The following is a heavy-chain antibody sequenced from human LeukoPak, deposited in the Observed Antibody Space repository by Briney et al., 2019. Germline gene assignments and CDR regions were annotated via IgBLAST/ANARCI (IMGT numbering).Heavy chain of an antibody. J-gene: IGHJ4*02. CDR3: ARIAKDSSGWSHFDY. V-gene: IGHV4-4*07. CDR1: GGSISNYY. CDR2: IYTSGTT. D-gene: IGHD6-19*01. Sequence: SETLSLTCTVSGGSISNYYWNWIRQPAGKGLEWIGRIYTSGTTNYNPSLVSRVIMSVDTSNNQFSLKLTSVTAADMAVYYCARIAKDSSGWSHFDYWGQGILVTVSS.